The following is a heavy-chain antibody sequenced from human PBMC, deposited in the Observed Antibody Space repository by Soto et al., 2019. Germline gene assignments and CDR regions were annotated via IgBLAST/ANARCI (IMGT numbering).Heavy chain of an antibody. J-gene: IGHJ5*02. CDR2: IWYDGTKK. V-gene: IGHV3-33*01. CDR1: GFSLRTYG. CDR3: ARDVVTAVAGSVSWFDP. D-gene: IGHD2-21*01. Sequence: QVQLVESGGGVVQSGRSLTLSCAASGFSLRTYGMQWLRRAPGKGLEWVAFIWYDGTKKFYANSVKGRSTISKDNSNNILYLQMSGLGAEDTAVYYGARDVVTAVAGSVSWFDPWGQGTLVTVSS.